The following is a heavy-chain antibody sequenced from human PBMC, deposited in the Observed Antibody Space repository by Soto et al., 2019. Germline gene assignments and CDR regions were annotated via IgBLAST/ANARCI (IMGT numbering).Heavy chain of an antibody. CDR1: GYTFTAYA. D-gene: IGHD6-19*01. J-gene: IGHJ4*02. Sequence: QVQLVQSGAEEKKPGASVKVSCKASGYTFTAYAMHWVRQAPGQRLEWMGWINAGNGNTKYSQKFQGRVTITRDTSASTAYMALSSLRSADTAVYYCARAVAVPADFDYWGQGTLVTVSS. V-gene: IGHV1-3*05. CDR2: INAGNGNT. CDR3: ARAVAVPADFDY.